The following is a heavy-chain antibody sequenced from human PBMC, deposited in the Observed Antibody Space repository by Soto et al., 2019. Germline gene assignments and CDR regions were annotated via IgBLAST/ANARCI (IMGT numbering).Heavy chain of an antibody. CDR2: IYYSGST. CDR1: GGSISSYY. D-gene: IGHD3-22*01. Sequence: PSETLSLTCTVSGGSISSYYWSWIRQPPGKGLEWIGYIYYSGSTNYNPSLKSRVTISVDTSKNQFSLKLSSVTAADTAVYYCARVPYDSSGYYPRYYFDYWGQGTLVTVSS. CDR3: ARVPYDSSGYYPRYYFDY. V-gene: IGHV4-59*01. J-gene: IGHJ4*02.